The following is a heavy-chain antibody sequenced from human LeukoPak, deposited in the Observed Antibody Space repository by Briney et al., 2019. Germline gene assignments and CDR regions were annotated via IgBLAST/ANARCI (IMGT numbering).Heavy chain of an antibody. V-gene: IGHV3-30*02. CDR1: GFTFSSYG. D-gene: IGHD3-22*01. Sequence: PGGSLRLSCAASGFTFSSYGMHWVRQAPGKGLEWVAFIRYDGSNKYYADSVKGRFTISRDNSKNTLYLQMNSLRAEDTAVYYCAKLHYYDSSGSTDFDYWGQGTLVTVSS. CDR3: AKLHYYDSSGSTDFDY. CDR2: IRYDGSNK. J-gene: IGHJ4*02.